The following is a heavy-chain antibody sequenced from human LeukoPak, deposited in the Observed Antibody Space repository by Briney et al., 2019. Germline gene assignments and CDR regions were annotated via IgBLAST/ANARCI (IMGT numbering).Heavy chain of an antibody. CDR2: IYPGDSDT. V-gene: IGHV5-51*01. Sequence: GESLKISCKGSGYSFTTYWIAWVRQMPRKGLEWMGIIYPGDSDTRYSPSFQGQVTISADKSISTAYLQWSSLKASDTAMYYCARRAYCGGDCYVDYWGQGTLVTVSS. CDR1: GYSFTTYW. CDR3: ARRAYCGGDCYVDY. J-gene: IGHJ4*02. D-gene: IGHD2-21*02.